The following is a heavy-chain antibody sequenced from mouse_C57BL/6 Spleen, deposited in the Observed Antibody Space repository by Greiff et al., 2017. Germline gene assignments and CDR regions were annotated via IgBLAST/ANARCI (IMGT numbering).Heavy chain of an antibody. CDR1: GFTFSDFY. V-gene: IGHV7-1*01. Sequence: EVKLMESGGGLVQSGRSLRLSCATSGFTFSDFYMEWVRQAPGKGLGWIAASRNKANDYTTEYSASVKGRFIVSRDTSQSILYLQMNALRAEDTAIYYCARDGGSWYFDVWGTGTTVTVSS. CDR3: ARDGGSWYFDV. J-gene: IGHJ1*03. CDR2: SRNKANDYTT.